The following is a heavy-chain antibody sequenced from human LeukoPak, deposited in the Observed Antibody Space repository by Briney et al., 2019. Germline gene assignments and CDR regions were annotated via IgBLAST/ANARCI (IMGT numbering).Heavy chain of an antibody. D-gene: IGHD3-22*01. Sequence: SETLSLTCTVSGGSISSYYWSWIRQPPGKGLEWIGYIYHSGSTYYNPSLKSRVTISVDRSKNQFSLKLSSVTAADTAVYYCARGVQNYYDSSGYEYYFDYWGQGALVTVSS. CDR1: GGSISSYY. V-gene: IGHV4-59*12. CDR2: IYHSGST. J-gene: IGHJ4*02. CDR3: ARGVQNYYDSSGYEYYFDY.